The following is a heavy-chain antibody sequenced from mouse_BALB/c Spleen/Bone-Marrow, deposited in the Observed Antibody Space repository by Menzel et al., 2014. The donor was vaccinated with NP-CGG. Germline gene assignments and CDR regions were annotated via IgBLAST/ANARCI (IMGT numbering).Heavy chain of an antibody. CDR3: AREGYGNYGRGNYFDY. D-gene: IGHD2-10*02. V-gene: IGHV3-6*02. Sequence: EVKLMESGPGLVKPSQSLSLTCSVTGYSITSAYYWNWIRQFPGNKLEWMGYISYDGSNNYNPSLKNRISITRDISKTQFFLKLNSVTSEDTATYYCAREGYGNYGRGNYFDYWGQGTTLTVSS. CDR1: GYSITSAYY. CDR2: ISYDGSN. J-gene: IGHJ2*01.